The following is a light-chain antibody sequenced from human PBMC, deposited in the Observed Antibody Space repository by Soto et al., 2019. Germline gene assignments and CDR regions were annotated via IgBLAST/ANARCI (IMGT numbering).Light chain of an antibody. Sequence: EAVMTQSPATLSVSPGERATLSCRASQSVSGDLAWYQHKPGQAPRLLIYAASTRATGIPARFSGSGSGTEFTLTIGSLQSEDFAIYYCHQYNKWPYTFGPGTKVDIK. CDR1: QSVSGD. CDR3: HQYNKWPYT. V-gene: IGKV3-15*01. CDR2: AAS. J-gene: IGKJ3*01.